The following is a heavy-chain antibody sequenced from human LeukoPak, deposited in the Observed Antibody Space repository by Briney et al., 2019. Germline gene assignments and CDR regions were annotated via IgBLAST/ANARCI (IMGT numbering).Heavy chain of an antibody. J-gene: IGHJ5*02. CDR1: GFTFSNYW. Sequence: GGSLRLSCVASGFTFSNYWMHWVRQPPGKGLVWVSRIYVDGRTTNHADSVKGRFTISRDNAKDTVYLEMNSLSVEDTATYYCIRDFRSADLWGQGTLVTVTS. CDR2: IYVDGRTT. V-gene: IGHV3-74*01. CDR3: IRDFRSADL.